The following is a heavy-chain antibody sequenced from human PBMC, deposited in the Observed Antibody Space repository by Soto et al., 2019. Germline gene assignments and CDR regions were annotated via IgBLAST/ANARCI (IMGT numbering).Heavy chain of an antibody. J-gene: IGHJ6*03. CDR3: ARLPTMVRDQRPPYYYYYYYMDV. CDR2: IYYSGST. V-gene: IGHV4-39*01. CDR1: GGSISSSSYY. D-gene: IGHD3-10*01. Sequence: PSETLSLTCTVSGGSISSSSYYWGWIRQPPGKGLEWIGSIYYSGSTYYNPSLKSRVTISVDTSKNQFSLKLSSVTAADTAVYYCARLPTMVRDQRPPYYYYYYYMDVWGKGTTVTVSS.